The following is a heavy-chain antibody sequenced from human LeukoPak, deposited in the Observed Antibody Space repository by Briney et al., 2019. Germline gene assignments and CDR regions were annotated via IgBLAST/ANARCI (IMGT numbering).Heavy chain of an antibody. V-gene: IGHV1-18*01. Sequence: ASVKVSCKASGGTFSSYGISWVRQAPGQGLEWMGWISAYNGNTNYAQKLQGRVTMTTDTSTSTAYMELRSLRSDDTAVYYCARGYDYYDSSGYNYWGQGTLVTVSS. D-gene: IGHD3-22*01. CDR2: ISAYNGNT. CDR3: ARGYDYYDSSGYNY. J-gene: IGHJ4*02. CDR1: GGTFSSYG.